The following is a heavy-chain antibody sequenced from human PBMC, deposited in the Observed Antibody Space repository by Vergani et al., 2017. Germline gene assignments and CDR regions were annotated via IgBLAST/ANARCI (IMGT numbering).Heavy chain of an antibody. J-gene: IGHJ3*02. CDR2: LSASDRRT. V-gene: IGHV3-23*01. D-gene: IGHD6-19*01. CDR3: AKVDRSELAGTFGAFDI. Sequence: EVQLLESGGDLVQPGGSLRLSCAASGFTFIMHAMSWVRQAPGKGLEWVSTLSASDRRTHYADSVKGRFTISRDISKNTLFLHMNSLRPEDTAVYYCAKVDRSELAGTFGAFDIWGQGTMVTVSS. CDR1: GFTFIMHA.